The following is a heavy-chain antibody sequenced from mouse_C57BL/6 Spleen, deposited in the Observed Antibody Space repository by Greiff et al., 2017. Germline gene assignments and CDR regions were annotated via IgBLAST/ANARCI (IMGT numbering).Heavy chain of an antibody. D-gene: IGHD2-4*01. CDR2: ISSGGDYI. CDR1: GFTFSSYA. J-gene: IGHJ4*01. CDR3: TREGDYGGNYAMDY. Sequence: DVMLVESGEGLVKPGGSLKLSCAASGFTFSSYAMSWVRQTPEKRLEWVAYISSGGDYIYYADTVKGRFTISRDNARNTLYLQMSSLKSEDTAMYYCTREGDYGGNYAMDYWGQGTSVTVSS. V-gene: IGHV5-9-1*02.